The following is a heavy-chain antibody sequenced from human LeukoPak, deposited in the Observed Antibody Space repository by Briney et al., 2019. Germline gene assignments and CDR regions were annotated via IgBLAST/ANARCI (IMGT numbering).Heavy chain of an antibody. V-gene: IGHV5-51*01. CDR2: IYPGDSDT. D-gene: IGHD3-22*01. Sequence: GESLKISCKGSGYSFINYWIGWVRQMPGKGLEWMGIIYPGDSDTKYSPSFQGQVTISADKSISTAYLQWSSLKASDTAMYYRARTYYYDSSGSITFDYWGQGILVTVSS. CDR3: ARTYYYDSSGSITFDY. CDR1: GYSFINYW. J-gene: IGHJ4*02.